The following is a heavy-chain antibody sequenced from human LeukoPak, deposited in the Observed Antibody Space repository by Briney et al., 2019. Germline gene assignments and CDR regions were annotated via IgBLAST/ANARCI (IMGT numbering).Heavy chain of an antibody. D-gene: IGHD3/OR15-3a*01. CDR1: GFPINSYT. V-gene: IGHV3-21*01. Sequence: GGSLRLSCAASGFPINSYTMNWVRQAPGKGLEWVSSISSSGIYIYYADSVKGRFTISRDNAKNSLYLQMNSLRAEDTAVYYCARGAWTAYYFDYWGQGTLVTVSS. J-gene: IGHJ4*02. CDR2: ISSSGIYI. CDR3: ARGAWTAYYFDY.